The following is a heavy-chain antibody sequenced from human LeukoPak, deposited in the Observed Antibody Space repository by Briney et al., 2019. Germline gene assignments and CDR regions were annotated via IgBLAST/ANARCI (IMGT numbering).Heavy chain of an antibody. D-gene: IGHD1-26*01. CDR3: AGLLIGGSYYFDY. Sequence: SGGSLRLSCAASGFTVSSNYMSWVRQAPGKGLGWVSVIYSGGRTYYADSVKGRFTISRDNSKNTLYLQMNSLRAEDTAVYYCAGLLIGGSYYFDYWGQGTLVTVSS. CDR2: IYSGGRT. V-gene: IGHV3-66*01. J-gene: IGHJ4*02. CDR1: GFTVSSNY.